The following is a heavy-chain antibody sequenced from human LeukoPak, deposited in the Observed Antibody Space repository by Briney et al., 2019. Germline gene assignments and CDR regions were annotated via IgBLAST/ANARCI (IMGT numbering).Heavy chain of an antibody. CDR2: INHSGST. J-gene: IGHJ5*02. CDR3: ARGPDSGSYFAWFDP. Sequence: SSETLSLTCAVYGGSFSGYYWSWIRQPPGKGLEWIGEINHSGSTNYNPSLKSRVTISVDTSKNQFSLKLSSVTAADTAVYYCARGPDSGSYFAWFDPWGQGTLVTVSS. V-gene: IGHV4-34*01. D-gene: IGHD3-10*01. CDR1: GGSFSGYY.